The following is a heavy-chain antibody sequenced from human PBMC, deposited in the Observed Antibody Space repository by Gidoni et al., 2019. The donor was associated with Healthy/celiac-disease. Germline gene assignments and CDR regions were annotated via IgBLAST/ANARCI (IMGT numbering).Heavy chain of an antibody. CDR1: GGSISSSSYY. D-gene: IGHD3-10*01. V-gene: IGHV4-39*01. J-gene: IGHJ4*02. Sequence: QLQLQESGPGLVKPSETLSLTCTVSGGSISSSSYYWGWIRQPPGKGLEWIGSIYYSGSTYYNPSLKSRVTISVDTSKNQFSLKLSSVTAADTAVYYCARAYGSGSYYLPFDYWGQGTLVTVSS. CDR2: IYYSGST. CDR3: ARAYGSGSYYLPFDY.